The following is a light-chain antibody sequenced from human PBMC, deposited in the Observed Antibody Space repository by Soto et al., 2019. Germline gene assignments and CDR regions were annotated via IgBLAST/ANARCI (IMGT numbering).Light chain of an antibody. V-gene: IGKV3-15*01. J-gene: IGKJ4*01. Sequence: NHCPAPLFESPGEGATLSCKASQNVYNNLAWYQQRPGQPPRLLIYDASTRATGISARFSGSGYGTEFTLTISSLQSEDFAVYFCQQCRNWPLTFGGGTRWIS. CDR2: DAS. CDR1: QNVYNN. CDR3: QQCRNWPLT.